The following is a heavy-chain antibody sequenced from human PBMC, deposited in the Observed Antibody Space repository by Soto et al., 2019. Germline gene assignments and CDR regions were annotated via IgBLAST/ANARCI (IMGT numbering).Heavy chain of an antibody. CDR1: GGSIRVQSYY. J-gene: IGHJ5*02. CDR3: TRRYNWNDYYFDP. CDR2: SYYSGTS. V-gene: IGHV4-39*01. Sequence: QLHLQESGPGLVKPSQTLSLTCTVSGGSIRVQSYYWTWIRQTPGKGLEWVGSSYYSGTSYFNPALKGRVNISVDPSTNQFSLRLTSVTAADTAVYYCTRRYNWNDYYFDPWGQGTLVTVSS. D-gene: IGHD1-20*01.